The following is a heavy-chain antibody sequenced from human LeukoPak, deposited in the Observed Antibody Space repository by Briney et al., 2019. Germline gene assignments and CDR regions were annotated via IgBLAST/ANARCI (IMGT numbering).Heavy chain of an antibody. J-gene: IGHJ4*02. CDR3: ARGKDYYGSGSYFPPDGDY. Sequence: ASVKVSCKASGYTFTSYYMHWVRQAPGKGLEWMGGFDPEDGETIYTQKFQGRVTMTRNTSISTAYMELSSLRSEDTAVYYCARGKDYYGSGSYFPPDGDYWGQGTLVTVSS. CDR1: GYTFTSYY. D-gene: IGHD3-10*01. V-gene: IGHV1-46*01. CDR2: FDPEDGET.